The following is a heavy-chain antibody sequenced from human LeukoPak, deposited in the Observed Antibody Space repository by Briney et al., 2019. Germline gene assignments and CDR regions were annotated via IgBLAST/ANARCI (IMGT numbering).Heavy chain of an antibody. CDR1: GFTFSSYS. CDR2: ISSSSSTI. J-gene: IGHJ4*02. Sequence: GGSLRLSCAASGFTFSSYSMNWVRQASGKGLEWVSYISSSSSTIYYADSVKGRFTISRDNAKNSLYLQMNSLRAEDTAVYYCAREAVSIAVAGTRFDYWGQGTLVTVSS. V-gene: IGHV3-48*01. CDR3: AREAVSIAVAGTRFDY. D-gene: IGHD6-19*01.